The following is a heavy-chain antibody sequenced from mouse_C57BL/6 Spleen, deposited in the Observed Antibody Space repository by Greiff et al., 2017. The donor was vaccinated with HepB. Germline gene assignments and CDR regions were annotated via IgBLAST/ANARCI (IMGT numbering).Heavy chain of an antibody. J-gene: IGHJ4*01. CDR3: ASGGWDYAMDY. D-gene: IGHD2-3*01. CDR2: INPNNGGT. CDR1: GYTFTDYY. Sequence: EVQLQQSGPELVKPGASVKISCKASGYTFTDYYMNWVKQSHGKSLEWIGDINPNNGGTSYNQKFKGKATLTVDKSSSTAYMELRSLTSEDSAVYYCASGGWDYAMDYWGQGTSVTVSS. V-gene: IGHV1-26*01.